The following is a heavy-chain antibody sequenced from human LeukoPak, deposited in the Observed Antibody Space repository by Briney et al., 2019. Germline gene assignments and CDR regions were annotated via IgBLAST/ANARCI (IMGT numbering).Heavy chain of an antibody. CDR3: ARVRLNAFDI. D-gene: IGHD3-16*01. J-gene: IGHJ3*02. CDR2: INPNGGAT. CDR1: EYTFIGYY. V-gene: IGHV1-2*02. Sequence: GASVTVSFKASEYTFIGYYMHWVRQAHGQGPEWMGWINPNGGATNYAQKFQGRVTITRDTSISTAYMELSRLRSDDTAVYYCARVRLNAFDIWGQGTMVIVSS.